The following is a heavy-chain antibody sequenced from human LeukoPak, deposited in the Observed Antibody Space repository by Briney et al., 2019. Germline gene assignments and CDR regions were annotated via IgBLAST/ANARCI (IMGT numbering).Heavy chain of an antibody. J-gene: IGHJ4*02. CDR2: IDPKSGST. D-gene: IGHD3-3*01. Sequence: ASVKVSCKASGYTFTSHFLHWVRQAPGQGLEYMGWIDPKSGSTGYAQNFQGRITVTRDTSINTACMELSRLTSDDTAIYYCARVDDGSGYRHIDSWGQGTLVTVSS. CDR3: ARVDDGSGYRHIDS. CDR1: GYTFTSHF. V-gene: IGHV1-2*02.